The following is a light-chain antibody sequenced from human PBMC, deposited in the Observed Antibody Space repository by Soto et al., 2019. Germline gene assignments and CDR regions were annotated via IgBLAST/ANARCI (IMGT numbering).Light chain of an antibody. CDR1: QSVSSNY. J-gene: IGKJ1*01. CDR3: QQYGTSPWT. Sequence: EIVLTQSPGTLSLSPGERATLYCRASQSVSSNYLAWYQQKPGQAPRLLIYGASSRATGIPDRFSGSGSGTDFTLTISGLEPEDLAVYYCQQYGTSPWTFGQGTKVEIK. CDR2: GAS. V-gene: IGKV3-20*01.